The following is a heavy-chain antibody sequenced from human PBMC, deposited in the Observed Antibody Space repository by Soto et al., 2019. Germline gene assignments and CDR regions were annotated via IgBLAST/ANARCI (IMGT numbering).Heavy chain of an antibody. Sequence: GESLKISCKGSGYSFTSYWIGWVRQMPGKGLEWMGIIYPGDSDTRYSPSFQGQVTISADKSISTAYLQWSSLKASDTAMYYCARPSGVITGTTDAFDIWGQGTMVTVSS. D-gene: IGHD1-7*01. CDR3: ARPSGVITGTTDAFDI. V-gene: IGHV5-51*01. J-gene: IGHJ3*02. CDR2: IYPGDSDT. CDR1: GYSFTSYW.